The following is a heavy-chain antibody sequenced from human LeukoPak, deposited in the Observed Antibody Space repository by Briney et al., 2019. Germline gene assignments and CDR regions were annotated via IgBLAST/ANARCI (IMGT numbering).Heavy chain of an antibody. J-gene: IGHJ4*02. Sequence: AGSLRLSCAASGFTVSSSCMSWVRQAPGKGLEWVSIISSAGTTYYADSVKGRFTISRDNSKNTVYLQVNSLRDEDTAVYYCARDLEAANTYYFDYWGQGTMVTVSS. V-gene: IGHV3-66*01. CDR3: ARDLEAANTYYFDY. CDR1: GFTVSSSC. CDR2: ISSAGTT. D-gene: IGHD6-13*01.